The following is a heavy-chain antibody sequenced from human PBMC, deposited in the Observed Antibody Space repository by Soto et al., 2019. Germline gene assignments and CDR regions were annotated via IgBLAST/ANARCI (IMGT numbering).Heavy chain of an antibody. J-gene: IGHJ3*02. CDR3: ARDVAAMGEDDAFDI. Sequence: QVQLVESGGGVVQPGRSLRLSCAASGFTFSSYGMHWVRQAPGKGLVWVAVIWYDGSNKYYADSVKGRFTISRDNSKNTLYLQMNSLRAEDTAVYYCARDVAAMGEDDAFDIWGQGTMVTVSS. CDR1: GFTFSSYG. CDR2: IWYDGSNK. V-gene: IGHV3-33*01. D-gene: IGHD5-18*01.